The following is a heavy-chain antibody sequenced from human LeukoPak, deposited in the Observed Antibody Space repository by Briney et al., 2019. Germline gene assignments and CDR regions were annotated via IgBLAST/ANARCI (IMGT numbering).Heavy chain of an antibody. Sequence: PGRSLRLSCAASGFTFSSYGMHWVRQAPGKGLEWVAVIWYDGSNKYYADSVKGRFTISRDNSKNTLYLQMNSLRAEDTAVYYCARQGYSSSSGGQVFYGMDVWGQGTTVTVSS. CDR1: GFTFSSYG. V-gene: IGHV3-33*01. J-gene: IGHJ6*02. CDR2: IWYDGSNK. D-gene: IGHD6-6*01. CDR3: ARQGYSSSSGGQVFYGMDV.